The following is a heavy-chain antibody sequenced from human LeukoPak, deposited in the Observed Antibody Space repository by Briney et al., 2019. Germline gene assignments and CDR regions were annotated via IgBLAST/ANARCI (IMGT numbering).Heavy chain of an antibody. J-gene: IGHJ4*02. CDR2: VHQDGREK. Sequence: GGSLRLPCAVSGFTFSSYWMTWARHAPGKWLQWVANVHQDGREKYYMDSMKGRLNISRDNTENSVFLQLTSLRPEDTGIYFCAKGRGYGDYWGQGTLVAVSS. CDR1: GFTFSSYW. V-gene: IGHV3-7*01. D-gene: IGHD5-12*01. CDR3: AKGRGYGDY.